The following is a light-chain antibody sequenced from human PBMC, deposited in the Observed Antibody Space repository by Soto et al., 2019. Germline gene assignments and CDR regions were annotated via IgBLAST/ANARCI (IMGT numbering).Light chain of an antibody. CDR1: SSNIGGNP. Sequence: QAVVTQPPSASGTPGQRVTISCSGSSSNIGGNPVNWYQQLPGAAPKLLIYSNTQRPSGVPDRFSGSKSGTSASLAISGLQSEDEADYYCAAWDDSLNGPVFGGGTQLTVL. V-gene: IGLV1-44*01. CDR2: SNT. CDR3: AAWDDSLNGPV. J-gene: IGLJ3*02.